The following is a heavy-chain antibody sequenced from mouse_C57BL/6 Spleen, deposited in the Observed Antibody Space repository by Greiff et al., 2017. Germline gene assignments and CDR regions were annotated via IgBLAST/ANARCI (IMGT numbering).Heavy chain of an antibody. D-gene: IGHD2-2*01. CDR3: ARLYAYDGYAMDY. CDR1: GYSFTSYY. J-gene: IGHJ4*01. V-gene: IGHV1-66*01. CDR2: IYPGSGNT. Sequence: VQLQQSGPELVKPGASVKISCKASGYSFTSYYIHWVKQRPGQGLEWIGWIYPGSGNTKYNEKFKGKATLTADTSSSTAYMQLSSLTSEDYAVYYCARLYAYDGYAMDYWGQGTSVTVSS.